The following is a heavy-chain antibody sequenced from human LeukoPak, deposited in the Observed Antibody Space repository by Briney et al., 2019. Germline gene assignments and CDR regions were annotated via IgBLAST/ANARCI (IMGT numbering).Heavy chain of an antibody. CDR2: MNPNSGNT. J-gene: IGHJ5*02. Sequence: ASVKVSCKASGYTFTSYDINWVRQATGQGLEWTGWMNPNSGNTGYAQKFQGRVTMTRNTSISTAYMELSSLRSEDTAVYYCARARDYVWGSYRYQGWFDPWGQGTLVTVSS. D-gene: IGHD3-16*02. CDR1: GYTFTSYD. CDR3: ARARDYVWGSYRYQGWFDP. V-gene: IGHV1-8*01.